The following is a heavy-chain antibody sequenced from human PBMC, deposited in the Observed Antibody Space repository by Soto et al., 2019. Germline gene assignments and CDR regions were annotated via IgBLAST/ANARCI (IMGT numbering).Heavy chain of an antibody. V-gene: IGHV4-39*01. CDR3: ARHRSWYYYYYGMDV. CDR2: IYYSGST. D-gene: IGHD6-13*01. J-gene: IGHJ6*02. CDR1: GGSISSSSYY. Sequence: SETLSLTCTVSGGSISSSSYYWGWIRQPPGKGLEWIGSIYYSGSTYYNPSLKSRVTISVDTSKNQFSLKLSSVTAADTAVYYCARHRSWYYYYYGMDVWGQGTTVTVSS.